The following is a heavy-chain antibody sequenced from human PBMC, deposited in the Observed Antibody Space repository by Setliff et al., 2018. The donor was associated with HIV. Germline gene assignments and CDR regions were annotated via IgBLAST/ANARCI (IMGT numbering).Heavy chain of an antibody. V-gene: IGHV3-30*02. CDR1: GFTFRSYG. CDR3: ANGRHQLPTHKQSYYYYDMDV. J-gene: IGHJ6*02. Sequence: GGSLRLSCAAYGFTFRSYGMHWVRQAPGSGLERVAFIWYDGSNKYYAESVKGRFTISRDNSKNTPYLQMNSLRAEDTAVYYCANGRHQLPTHKQSYYYYDMDVWGQGTTVTVSS. D-gene: IGHD2-2*01. CDR2: IWYDGSNK.